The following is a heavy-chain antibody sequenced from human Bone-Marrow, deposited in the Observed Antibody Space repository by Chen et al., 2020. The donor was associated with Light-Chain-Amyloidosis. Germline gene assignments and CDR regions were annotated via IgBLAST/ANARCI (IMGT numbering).Heavy chain of an antibody. CDR2: INPRNGDS. D-gene: IGHD3-10*01. CDR1: EYTLKDYL. V-gene: IGHV1-2*02. J-gene: IGHJ6*02. CDR3: ARDMDFHLDV. Sequence: QVQLVQSGAEVKMSGASVKVPAKASEYTLKDYLRSWVRQAPGQGIEWMGWINPRNGDSESAQKFQGRVTMTRDTSITTVYMELGGLRFDETAIYYCARDMDFHLDVWGQGTTVTVSS.